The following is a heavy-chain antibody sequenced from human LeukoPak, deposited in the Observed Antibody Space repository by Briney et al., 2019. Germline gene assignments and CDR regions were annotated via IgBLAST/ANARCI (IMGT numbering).Heavy chain of an antibody. D-gene: IGHD3-22*01. CDR1: GGTFSSYA. V-gene: IGHV1-69*06. CDR3: ARDRDYYDFDY. CDR2: IIPIFGTA. J-gene: IGHJ4*02. Sequence: GASVKVSCKASGGTFSSYAISWVRQAPGQGLEWMGGIIPIFGTANYAQKFQGRVTITADKSTSTAYMELSSLRSEDSAVYYCARDRDYYDFDYWGQGTLVTVSS.